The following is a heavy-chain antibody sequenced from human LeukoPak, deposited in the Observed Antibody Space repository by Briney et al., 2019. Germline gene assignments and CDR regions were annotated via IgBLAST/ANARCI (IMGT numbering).Heavy chain of an antibody. V-gene: IGHV3-30*02. D-gene: IGHD1-26*01. J-gene: IGHJ2*01. CDR2: IRHDGSFK. CDR1: GGSISDSY. Sequence: WETLSLTGSVSGGSISDSYWSWIRQPPGKGLEWLTFIRHDGSFKEYADSVKGRFIICRDNSKNALYLQMDSLTSEDTALYSCAKESEEEQLLGEAMFDHWGRGTLLTVSS. CDR3: AKESEEEQLLGEAMFDH.